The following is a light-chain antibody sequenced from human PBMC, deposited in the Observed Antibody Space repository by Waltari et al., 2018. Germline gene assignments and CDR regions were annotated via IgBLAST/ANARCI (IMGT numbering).Light chain of an antibody. V-gene: IGLV1-40*01. CDR1: SSNTGSYYH. J-gene: IGLJ1*01. CDR3: QSFDSSLDGYV. CDR2: ASN. Sequence: QSVLTQPPSVSGAPGQRVTISCTGSSSNTGSYYHVHWYQPLPGTAPKVLIYASNNRPSGVPDRFSGSKSGASASLAITGLQAEDEADYYCQSFDSSLDGYVFGTGTKVTVL.